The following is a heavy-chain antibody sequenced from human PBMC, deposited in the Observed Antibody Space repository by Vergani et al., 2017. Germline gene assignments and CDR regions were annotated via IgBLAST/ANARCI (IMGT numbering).Heavy chain of an antibody. CDR3: ARCGSSWPWAHFDY. J-gene: IGHJ4*02. D-gene: IGHD6-13*01. V-gene: IGHV3-23*01. Sequence: EVQLLESGGGLVQPGGSLRLSCAASGFTFSSYAMSWVRQAPGKGLGWVSAISGSGGSTYYADSVKGRFTISRDNSKNTLYLQMNSLRAEDPAVYYCARCGSSWPWAHFDYWGQGTLVTVSS. CDR1: GFTFSSYA. CDR2: ISGSGGST.